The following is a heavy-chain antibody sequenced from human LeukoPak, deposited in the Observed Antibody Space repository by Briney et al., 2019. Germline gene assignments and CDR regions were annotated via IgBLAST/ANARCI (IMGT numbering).Heavy chain of an antibody. CDR2: IIPIFGTA. J-gene: IGHJ4*02. V-gene: IGHV1-69*13. Sequence: SVTVSCKASGGTFSSYAISWVRQAPGQGLEWMGGIIPIFGTANYAQKFQGRVTITADESTSTAYMELSSLRSEDTAVYYCARLPLESETYYYDSSGSLDFDYWGQGTLVTVSS. CDR3: ARLPLESETYYYDSSGSLDFDY. CDR1: GGTFSSYA. D-gene: IGHD3-22*01.